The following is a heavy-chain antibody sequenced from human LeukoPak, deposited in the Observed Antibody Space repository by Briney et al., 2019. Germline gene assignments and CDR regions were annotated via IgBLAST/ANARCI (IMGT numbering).Heavy chain of an antibody. Sequence: GGSLRLSCASSGITFSSYTMNWVRQAPGKGLEWVSSISTSGNYIYYADSVKGRFTISRDNAKNSVYLQMDSLRAEDTAVYYCARDYYCSGGSCYSPDYDYWGQGTQVTVSS. J-gene: IGHJ4*02. V-gene: IGHV3-21*01. D-gene: IGHD2-15*01. CDR3: ARDYYCSGGSCYSPDYDY. CDR1: GITFSSYT. CDR2: ISTSGNYI.